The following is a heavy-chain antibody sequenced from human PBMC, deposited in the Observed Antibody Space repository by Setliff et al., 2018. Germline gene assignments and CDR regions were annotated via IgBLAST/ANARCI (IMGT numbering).Heavy chain of an antibody. CDR2: IYPGDSDT. J-gene: IGHJ6*03. CDR3: AREQWLDPPGYYYMDV. D-gene: IGHD6-19*01. Sequence: GESLKISCKGSGYSFTTYWIGWVRQMPGKGLEWMGIIYPGDSDTRYSPSFQGQVTISADKSISTAYLQWSGLKAADMAVYYCAREQWLDPPGYYYMDVWAKGTTVTVS. V-gene: IGHV5-51*01. CDR1: GYSFTTYW.